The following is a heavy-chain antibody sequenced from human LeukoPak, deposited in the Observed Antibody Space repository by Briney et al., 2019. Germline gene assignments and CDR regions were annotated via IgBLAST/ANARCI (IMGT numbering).Heavy chain of an antibody. CDR3: ARESGVTIFGVGFDP. CDR1: GGSFSGYY. CDR2: INHSGST. Sequence: PSETLSLTCAVYGGSFSGYYWSWIRQPPGKGLEWIGEINHSGSTNYNPSLKSRVTISVDTSKNQFSLKLSSVTAADTAVYYCARESGVTIFGVGFDPWGQGTLVTVS. D-gene: IGHD3-3*01. J-gene: IGHJ5*02. V-gene: IGHV4-34*01.